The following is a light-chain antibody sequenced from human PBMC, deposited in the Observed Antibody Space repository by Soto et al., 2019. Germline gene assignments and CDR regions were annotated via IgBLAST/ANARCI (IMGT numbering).Light chain of an antibody. CDR2: TVS. V-gene: IGKV2-40*01. CDR3: MQRIEFPLT. J-gene: IGKJ4*01. Sequence: DIVITHTRLSLTVTPGEPASISCRSSQSLLDSDDGNTYLDWYLQKPGQSPQLLIYTVSYRASGVPDRFSGSGSGTDFTLKISRVEAEDVGVYYCMQRIEFPLTLGGGTKVDIK. CDR1: QSLLDSDDGNTY.